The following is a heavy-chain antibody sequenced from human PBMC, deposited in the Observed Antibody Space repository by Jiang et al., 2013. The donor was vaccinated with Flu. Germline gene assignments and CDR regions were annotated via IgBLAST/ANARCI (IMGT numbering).Heavy chain of an antibody. CDR3: ASGLLPPYSYGMDV. CDR2: IYYSGAT. V-gene: IGHV4-39*01. Sequence: LVKPSETLSLTCTVSGGSISSSSYYWGWIRQPPGKGLEWIGSIYYSGATYYNPSLKSRVTTSVDTSKNQFSLKLNSVTAADTAVYYCASGLLPPYSYGMDVWGQGTTVIVSS. CDR1: GGSISSSSYY. J-gene: IGHJ6*02.